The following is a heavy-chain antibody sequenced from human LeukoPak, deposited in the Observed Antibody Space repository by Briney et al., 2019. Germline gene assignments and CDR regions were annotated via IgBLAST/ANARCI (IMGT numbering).Heavy chain of an antibody. D-gene: IGHD3-22*01. V-gene: IGHV3-30*02. J-gene: IGHJ4*02. CDR3: AKDRGSGYFFDY. CDR2: IRYDGSNK. Sequence: PGGSLRLSCAASGFTFSSYAMSWVRQAPGKGLEWVAFIRYDGSNKYYADSVKGRFTISRDNSKNTLYLQMNSLRAEDTAVYYCAKDRGSGYFFDYWGQGTLVTVSS. CDR1: GFTFSSYA.